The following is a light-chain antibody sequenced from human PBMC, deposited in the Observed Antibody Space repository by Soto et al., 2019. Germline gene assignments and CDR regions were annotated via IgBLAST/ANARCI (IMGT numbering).Light chain of an antibody. CDR3: QQYNNWPPT. Sequence: ERVMTQSPATLSVSPGERSTLSCRASQSVGSNLAWYQQKPGQAPRLLIYGASTRATGIPARFSGSGSGTEFTLTVSSLQSEDFAVYYCQQYNNWPPTFGQGTRLEIK. CDR1: QSVGSN. CDR2: GAS. V-gene: IGKV3-15*01. J-gene: IGKJ5*01.